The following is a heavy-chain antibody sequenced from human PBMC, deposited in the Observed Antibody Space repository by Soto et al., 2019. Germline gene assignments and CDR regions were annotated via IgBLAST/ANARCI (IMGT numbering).Heavy chain of an antibody. CDR1: GGSISSYY. Sequence: QVQLQESGPGLVKPSETLSLTCTVSGGSISSYYWSWLRQSPGKGLEWIGYMYYSGSTNYNPSLKSRVTISIDTSRNQFSLKLSSVTAAYTAVYYCARGTFGVVKDWGQGTLVTVSS. J-gene: IGHJ4*02. CDR3: ARGTFGVVKD. V-gene: IGHV4-59*01. D-gene: IGHD3-3*01. CDR2: MYYSGST.